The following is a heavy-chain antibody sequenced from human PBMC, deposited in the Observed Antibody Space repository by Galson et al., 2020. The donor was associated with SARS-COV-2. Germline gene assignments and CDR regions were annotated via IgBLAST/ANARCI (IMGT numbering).Heavy chain of an antibody. V-gene: IGHV4-31*01. CDR2: IHYTGST. D-gene: IGHD3-10*01. CDR1: GGSISSSDYY. Sequence: ASETLSLTCTVSGGSISSSDYYWSWIRQHPGKGLEWIGYIHYTGSTYYNPSLKSQITISVDTSKNQFSLRLSSLTAADTAVYYCARDLGFGEAYNGMDVWGQGTTVTVSS. J-gene: IGHJ6*02. CDR3: ARDLGFGEAYNGMDV.